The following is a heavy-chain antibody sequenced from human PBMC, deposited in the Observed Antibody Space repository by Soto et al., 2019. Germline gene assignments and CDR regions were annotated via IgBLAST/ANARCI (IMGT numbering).Heavy chain of an antibody. V-gene: IGHV1-69*01. CDR1: GGTFSSYS. CDR3: ARVRITGTPIGSRFDY. Sequence: SVKVSCNASGGTFSSYSISLVRHAPGQGLEWMGGIIPIFGTANYAQKFQGRVTITADESTSTAYMELSSLRSEDTAVYYCARVRITGTPIGSRFDYWGQGTLVTVSS. D-gene: IGHD1-20*01. CDR2: IIPIFGTA. J-gene: IGHJ4*02.